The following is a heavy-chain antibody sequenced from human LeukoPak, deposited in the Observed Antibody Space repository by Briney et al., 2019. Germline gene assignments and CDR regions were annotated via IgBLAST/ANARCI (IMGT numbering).Heavy chain of an antibody. Sequence: ASVKVSCKASGGTFSSYAISWVRQAPGQGLEWMGWISAYNGNTNYAQKLQGRVTMTTDTSTSTAYMELRSLRSDDTAVYYCARVSDFWSGYYCPNYFDYWGQGTLVTVSS. V-gene: IGHV1-18*01. J-gene: IGHJ4*02. CDR2: ISAYNGNT. CDR3: ARVSDFWSGYYCPNYFDY. CDR1: GGTFSSYA. D-gene: IGHD3-3*01.